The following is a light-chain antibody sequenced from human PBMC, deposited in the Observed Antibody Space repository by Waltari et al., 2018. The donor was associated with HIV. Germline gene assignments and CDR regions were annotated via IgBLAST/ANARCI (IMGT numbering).Light chain of an antibody. V-gene: IGLV2-14*03. CDR2: DVS. CDR3: SSYTSSSTWV. J-gene: IGLJ3*02. CDR1: PSDVGGYNY. Sequence: QSALTQPASVSGSPGQSITISCTGSPSDVGGYNYVSWYQQHPGKAPKLMIYDVSNRPSGVSNRFSGSKSGNTASLTISGLQAEDEADYYCSSYTSSSTWVFGGGTKLTVL.